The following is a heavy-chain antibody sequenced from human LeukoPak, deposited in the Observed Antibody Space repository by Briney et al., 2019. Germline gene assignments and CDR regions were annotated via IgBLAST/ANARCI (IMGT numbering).Heavy chain of an antibody. V-gene: IGHV3-30-3*01. Sequence: PGGSLRLSCAASGFTFSSYAMHWVRQAPGKGLEWVAVISYDGSNKYYADSVKGRFTISRDNSKNTLYLQMNSLRAEDTAVYYCARERVAAAGSVLDHWGQGTLVTVSS. CDR3: ARERVAAAGSVLDH. J-gene: IGHJ4*02. CDR1: GFTFSSYA. CDR2: ISYDGSNK. D-gene: IGHD6-13*01.